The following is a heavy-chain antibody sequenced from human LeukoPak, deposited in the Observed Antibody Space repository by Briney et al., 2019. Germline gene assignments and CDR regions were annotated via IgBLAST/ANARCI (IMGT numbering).Heavy chain of an antibody. CDR3: AKDMRFDWTPYYFDY. Sequence: GGSLRLSCAASGLTFSSHWMHWVRQAPGKGLVWVSVIYSGGSTYYADSVKGRFTISRDNSKNTLYLQMNSLRAEDTAVYYCAKDMRFDWTPYYFDYWGQGTLVTVSS. V-gene: IGHV3-53*01. CDR2: IYSGGST. CDR1: GLTFSSHW. D-gene: IGHD3-9*01. J-gene: IGHJ4*02.